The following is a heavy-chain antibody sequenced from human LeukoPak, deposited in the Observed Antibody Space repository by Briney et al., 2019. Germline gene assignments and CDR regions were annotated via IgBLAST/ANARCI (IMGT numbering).Heavy chain of an antibody. CDR3: ARDYLRYQLLSWFDP. V-gene: IGHV3-30-3*01. CDR2: ISYDGSNK. CDR1: GFTFGSYA. D-gene: IGHD2-2*01. Sequence: PGRSLRLSCAASGFTFGSYAMHWVRQAPGKGLEWVAVISYDGSNKYYADSVKGRFTISRDNSKNTLYLQMNSLRAKDTAVYYCARDYLRYQLLSWFDPWGQGTLVTVSS. J-gene: IGHJ5*02.